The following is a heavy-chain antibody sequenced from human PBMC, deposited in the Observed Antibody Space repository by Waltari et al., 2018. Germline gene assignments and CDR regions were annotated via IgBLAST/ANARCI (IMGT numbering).Heavy chain of an antibody. D-gene: IGHD3-3*01. J-gene: IGHJ3*02. CDR1: GYTFTSYD. CDR3: ARRKGYYDFWSGYERDAFDI. Sequence: QVQLVQSGAEVKKPGASVKVSCKASGYTFTSYDINWVRQATGQGLEWMGWMNPNSGNTGYAQKFQGRVTMTMNTSISTAYMELSSLRSEDTAVYYCARRKGYYDFWSGYERDAFDIWGQGTMVTVSS. V-gene: IGHV1-8*01. CDR2: MNPNSGNT.